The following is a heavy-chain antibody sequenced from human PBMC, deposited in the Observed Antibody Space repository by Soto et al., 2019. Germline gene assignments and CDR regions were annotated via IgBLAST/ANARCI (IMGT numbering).Heavy chain of an antibody. V-gene: IGHV6-1*01. Sequence: SQTLSLTCAISGDSVSSNSAAWNWIRQSPSRGLEWLGRTYYRSRWYNDYAVSVRSRITVNPDTSKNQFSLQLTSVTPEDTAVYCYAGTTSHYWYYMDVCCTGTTVTVSS. CDR2: TYYRSRWYN. J-gene: IGHJ6*03. CDR1: GDSVSSNSAA. CDR3: AGTTSHYWYYMDV. D-gene: IGHD1-7*01.